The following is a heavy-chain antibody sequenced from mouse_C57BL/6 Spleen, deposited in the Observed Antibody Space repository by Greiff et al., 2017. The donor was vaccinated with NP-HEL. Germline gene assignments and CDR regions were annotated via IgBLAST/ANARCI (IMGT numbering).Heavy chain of an antibody. D-gene: IGHD1-1*02. CDR1: GYTFTDYY. J-gene: IGHJ3*01. CDR3: AREYYGPLAY. CDR2: INPNNGGT. V-gene: IGHV1-26*01. Sequence: VQLQQSGPELVKPGASVKISCKASGYTFTDYYMNWVKQSHGKSLEWIGDINPNNGGTSYNQKFKGKATLTVAKSSSTAYMELRSLTSEDSAVYYCAREYYGPLAYWGQGTLVTVSA.